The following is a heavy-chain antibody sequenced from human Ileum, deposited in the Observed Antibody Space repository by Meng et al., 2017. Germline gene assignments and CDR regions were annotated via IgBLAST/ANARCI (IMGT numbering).Heavy chain of an antibody. J-gene: IGHJ5*02. CDR3: ARASGYSSGWDNWFDP. CDR2: IIPIFGTA. CDR1: GGTFSSYA. Sequence: QGPLGRSGAEVKKPGSSGKVSCKASGGTFSSYAISWVRQAPGQGLEWMGGIIPIFGTANYAQKFQGRVTITTDESTSTAYMELSSLRSEDTAVYYCARASGYSSGWDNWFDPWGQGTLVTSPQ. D-gene: IGHD6-19*01. V-gene: IGHV1-69*05.